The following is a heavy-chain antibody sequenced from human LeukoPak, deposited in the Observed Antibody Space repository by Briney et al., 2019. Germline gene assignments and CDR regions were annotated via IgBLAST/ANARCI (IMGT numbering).Heavy chain of an antibody. CDR3: AKSSCGFDCYSDF. V-gene: IGHV3-30*18. J-gene: IGHJ4*02. Sequence: GGSLRLSCATSGFSFSYFSMHWVRQAPGKGLEWVSGISYDGSFIKYADSVKGRLTITRENSKNTLYLQMSSLRPEDTAVYYCAKSSCGFDCYSDFWGQGTLVTVSS. CDR1: GFSFSYFS. D-gene: IGHD2-21*02. CDR2: ISYDGSFI.